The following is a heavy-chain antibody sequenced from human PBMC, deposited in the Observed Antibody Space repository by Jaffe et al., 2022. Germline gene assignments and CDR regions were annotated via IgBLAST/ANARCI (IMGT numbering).Heavy chain of an antibody. V-gene: IGHV3-30*02. CDR1: GFTFSRYG. CDR3: ARDSIPYSFGTNAFDV. J-gene: IGHJ3*01. Sequence: QVKLVESGGGVVQPGGSLRLSCAPSGFTFSRYGMHWVRQAPGKGLECVAFLRYDGTKIYYPDSVKGRFTISRDNSNDTLYLQMNSLRPDDTAVYYCARDSIPYSFGTNAFDVWGQGTMVTVSS. D-gene: IGHD3-16*01. CDR2: LRYDGTKI.